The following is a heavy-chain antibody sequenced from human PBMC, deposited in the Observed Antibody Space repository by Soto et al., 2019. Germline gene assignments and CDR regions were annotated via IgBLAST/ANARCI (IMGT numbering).Heavy chain of an antibody. J-gene: IGHJ4*02. CDR3: AKDLPPIAAPAFDY. CDR2: ISYDGSNK. V-gene: IGHV3-30*18. Sequence: QVQLVESGGGVVQPGRSLRLSCAASGFTFSSYGMHWVRQAPGKGLEWVAVISYDGSNKYYADSVKGRFTISRDNSKNTLYLQMNSLRAEDTAVYYCAKDLPPIAAPAFDYWGQGTLVTVSS. D-gene: IGHD6-6*01. CDR1: GFTFSSYG.